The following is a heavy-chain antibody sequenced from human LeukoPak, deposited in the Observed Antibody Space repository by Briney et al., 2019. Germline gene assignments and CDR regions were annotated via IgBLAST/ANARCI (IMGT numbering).Heavy chain of an antibody. CDR2: IYYSGST. Sequence: SETLSLTCTVSGGSISSYYWSWIWQPPGKGLEWIGYIYYSGSTNYNPSLKSRVTISVDTSKNQFSLKLSSVTAADTAVYYCASSYSSGWHDAFDIWGQGTMVTVSS. CDR1: GGSISSYY. D-gene: IGHD6-19*01. V-gene: IGHV4-59*01. J-gene: IGHJ3*02. CDR3: ASSYSSGWHDAFDI.